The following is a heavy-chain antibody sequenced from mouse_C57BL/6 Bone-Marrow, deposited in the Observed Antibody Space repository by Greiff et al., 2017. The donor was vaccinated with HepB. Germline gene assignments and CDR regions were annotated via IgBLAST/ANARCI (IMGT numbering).Heavy chain of an antibody. CDR1: GYTFTSYG. Sequence: QVQLKESGAELARPGASVKLSCKASGYTFTSYGISWVKQRTGQGLEWIGEIYPRSGNTYYNEKFKGKATLTADKSSSTAYMELRSLTSEDSAVYFCAREGDYYGSSYSFDYWGQGTTLTVSS. CDR2: IYPRSGNT. V-gene: IGHV1-81*01. D-gene: IGHD1-1*01. J-gene: IGHJ2*01. CDR3: AREGDYYGSSYSFDY.